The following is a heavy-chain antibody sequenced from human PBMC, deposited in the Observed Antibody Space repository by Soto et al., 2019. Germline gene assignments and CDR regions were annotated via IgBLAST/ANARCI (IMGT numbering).Heavy chain of an antibody. CDR1: GGTLGSDA. V-gene: IGHV1-69*13. J-gene: IGHJ5*02. CDR2: IIPIFGTT. Sequence: VRVSCKASGGTLGSDAITWVRQGPGQGLEWVGRIIPIFGTTNYAQNLQGRVTISADKSTLTSYMELHSLTSDDTALNYCARDRTDSGYYTHWLDPWGQGTQVTVSS. D-gene: IGHD3-22*01. CDR3: ARDRTDSGYYTHWLDP.